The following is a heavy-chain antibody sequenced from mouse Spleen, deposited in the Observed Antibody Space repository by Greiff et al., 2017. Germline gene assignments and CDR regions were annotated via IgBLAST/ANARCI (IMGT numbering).Heavy chain of an antibody. V-gene: IGHV5-9-1*01. D-gene: IGHD1-2*01. Sequence: EVKLVESGGGLVKPGGSLKLSCAASGFTFSSYAMSWVRQTPEKRLEWVATISSGGSYTYYPDSVKGRFTISRDNAKNTLYLQMSSLRSEDTAMYYCAREETTATGYFDYWGQGTTLTVSS. J-gene: IGHJ2*01. CDR3: AREETTATGYFDY. CDR2: ISSGGSYT. CDR1: GFTFSSYA.